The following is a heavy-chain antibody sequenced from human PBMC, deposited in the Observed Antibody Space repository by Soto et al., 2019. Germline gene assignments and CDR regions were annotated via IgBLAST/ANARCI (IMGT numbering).Heavy chain of an antibody. CDR3: AVSSPYYYGMDV. CDR2: ISYDGSNK. D-gene: IGHD6-13*01. V-gene: IGHV3-30-3*01. CDR1: GFTFSDYY. Sequence: GGSLRLSCAASGFTFSDYYMSWIRQAPGKGLEWVAVISYDGSNKYYADSVKGRFTISRDNSKNTLYLQMNSLRAEDTAVYYCAVSSPYYYGMDVWGQGTTVTVSS. J-gene: IGHJ6*02.